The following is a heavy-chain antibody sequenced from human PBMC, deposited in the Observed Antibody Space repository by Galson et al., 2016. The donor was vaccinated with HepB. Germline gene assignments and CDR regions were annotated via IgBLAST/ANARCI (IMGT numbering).Heavy chain of an antibody. CDR2: IIPIFTTA. Sequence: SVKVSCKASGGTFSSYTINWVRQAPGQGLEWMGGIIPIFTTADYAQKFQGRVTVTADESTSTAYMELSSLRSEDTAMYYCARAVWEYCSGSTCPLGAFDIWGQGTMVTVSS. CDR3: ARAVWEYCSGSTCPLGAFDI. J-gene: IGHJ3*02. CDR1: GGTFSSYT. V-gene: IGHV1-69*13. D-gene: IGHD2-15*01.